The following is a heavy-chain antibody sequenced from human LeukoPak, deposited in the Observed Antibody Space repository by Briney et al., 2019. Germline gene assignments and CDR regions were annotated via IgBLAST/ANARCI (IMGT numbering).Heavy chain of an antibody. V-gene: IGHV3-21*04. CDR1: GFTFSSYS. J-gene: IGHJ4*02. CDR3: ARDELIVGALVDY. Sequence: PGGSLRLSCAASGFTFSSYSMNWVRQAPGKGLEWVSSISSSSSDIYYADSVKGRFTISRDNAKNSLYLQMNSLRAEDTAVYYCARDELIVGALVDYWGQGTLVTVSS. CDR2: ISSSSSDI. D-gene: IGHD1-26*01.